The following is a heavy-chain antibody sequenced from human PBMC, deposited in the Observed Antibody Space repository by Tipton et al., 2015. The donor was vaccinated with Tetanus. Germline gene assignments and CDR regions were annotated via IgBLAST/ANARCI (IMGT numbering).Heavy chain of an antibody. CDR2: IYPGDSDT. CDR1: GYRFSSYW. V-gene: IGHV5-51*01. Sequence: QLVQSGAEVKEAGESLRISCKASGYRFSSYWIAWVRQMPGKGLEWVGLIYPGDSDTKISPSFRGQVTFSVDKSFTTAYLQWSSLKSSGTAIYYCAKGDPGNFDSWGQGTQVIVSS. D-gene: IGHD3-9*01. J-gene: IGHJ4*02. CDR3: AKGDPGNFDS.